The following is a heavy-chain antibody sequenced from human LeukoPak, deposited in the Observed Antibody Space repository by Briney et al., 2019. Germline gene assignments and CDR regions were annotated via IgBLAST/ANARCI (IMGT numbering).Heavy chain of an antibody. J-gene: IGHJ4*02. Sequence: QPGGSLRLSCAASGFTFSSYAMHWVRQAPGKGLEWVAVISYDGSNKYYADSVKGRFTISRDNSKNTLYLQMNSLRAEDTAVYYCARDRLSSGSYFTGEYWGQGTLVTVSS. D-gene: IGHD1-26*01. V-gene: IGHV3-30-3*01. CDR3: ARDRLSSGSYFTGEY. CDR1: GFTFSSYA. CDR2: ISYDGSNK.